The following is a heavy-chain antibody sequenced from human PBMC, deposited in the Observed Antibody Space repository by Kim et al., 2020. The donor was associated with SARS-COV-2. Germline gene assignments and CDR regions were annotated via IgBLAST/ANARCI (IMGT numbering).Heavy chain of an antibody. CDR3: ARDGDYYVGGGDYDAFD. D-gene: IGHD2-21*01. V-gene: IGHV3-7*01. J-gene: IGHJ3*02. Sequence: GGSLRLSCAASGFTLSTYWMTWVRQAPGKGLEWVANIKQDGSENNYVDSVKGRFTISRDNAKNSPYLHMNSLRPEDTAVYYCARDGDYYVGGGDYDAFD. CDR2: IKQDGSEN. CDR1: GFTLSTYW.